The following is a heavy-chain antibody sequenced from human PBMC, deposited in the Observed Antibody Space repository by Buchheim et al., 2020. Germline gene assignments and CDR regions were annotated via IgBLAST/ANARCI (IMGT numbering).Heavy chain of an antibody. CDR1: GFTFSRYS. CDR2: MTSDEKTI. V-gene: IGHV3-48*01. J-gene: IGHJ6*02. Sequence: EVQLVESGGGSVQPGGSLRLSCAASGFTFSRYSMNWARQAPGKGLEWVSYMTSDEKTIYYTDSVKGRFTISRDNARNFLFPQMHSLRVDDTALYYCARSVQFGMDVWGQGTT. CDR3: ARSVQFGMDV.